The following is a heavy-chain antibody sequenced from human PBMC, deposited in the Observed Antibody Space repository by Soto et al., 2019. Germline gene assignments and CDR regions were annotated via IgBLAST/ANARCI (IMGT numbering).Heavy chain of an antibody. CDR1: GFTFSSYW. J-gene: IGHJ4*02. CDR3: GRDAGRRFDY. CDR2: MNRDGSEK. D-gene: IGHD6-13*01. Sequence: EVQLVESGGGLVQPGGSLRLSCAASGFTFSSYWMTWARQAPGKGLEWVASMNRDGSEKRYVDSVEGRFTISRDNAKNELFLQMNSLSPDDTAVYYCGRDAGRRFDYWGQGSLVTVSS. V-gene: IGHV3-7*01.